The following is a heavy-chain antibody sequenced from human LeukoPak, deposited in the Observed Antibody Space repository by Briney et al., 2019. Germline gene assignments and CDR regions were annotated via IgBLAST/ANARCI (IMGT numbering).Heavy chain of an antibody. J-gene: IGHJ3*02. CDR3: ARDLGYCSSTSCYPGAFDI. V-gene: IGHV3-33*01. D-gene: IGHD2-2*03. CDR1: GFTFSSYG. CDR2: IWYDGSNK. Sequence: GRSLRLSCAASGFTFSSYGMHWVRQAPGKGLEWVAVIWYDGSNKHYADSVKGRFTISRDNSKNTLYLQMNSLRAEDTAVYYCARDLGYCSSTSCYPGAFDIWGQGTMVTVSS.